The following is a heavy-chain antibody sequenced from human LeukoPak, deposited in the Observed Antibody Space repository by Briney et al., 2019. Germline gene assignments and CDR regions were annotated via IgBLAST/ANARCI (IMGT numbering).Heavy chain of an antibody. CDR2: IYYSGST. J-gene: IGHJ6*03. CDR3: ARYSSSSGPYYYYYYMDV. D-gene: IGHD6-6*01. V-gene: IGHV4-59*01. CDR1: GGSISSYY. Sequence: PSETLSLTCTVSGGSISSYYWSWIRQPPGKGLEWIGYIYYSGSTNYNPSLKGRVPISVDTSKQQFSLKLSSVTAADTAVYYCARYSSSSGPYYYYYYMDVWGKGTTVTVSS.